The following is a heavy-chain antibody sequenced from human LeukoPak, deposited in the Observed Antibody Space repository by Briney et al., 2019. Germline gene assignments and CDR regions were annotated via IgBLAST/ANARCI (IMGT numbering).Heavy chain of an antibody. D-gene: IGHD3-10*01. J-gene: IGHJ3*02. Sequence: PSETLSLTCTVSGGSISSYYWSWIRQPPGKGLEWIGYIYYSGSTNYNPSLESRVTISVDASKNQFSLKLSSVTAADTTVYYCARHKPGSYAFDIWGQGTMVTVSS. CDR1: GGSISSYY. V-gene: IGHV4-59*08. CDR3: ARHKPGSYAFDI. CDR2: IYYSGST.